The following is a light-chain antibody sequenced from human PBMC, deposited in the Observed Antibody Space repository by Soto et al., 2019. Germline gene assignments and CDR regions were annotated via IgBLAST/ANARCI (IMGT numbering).Light chain of an antibody. V-gene: IGKV3-20*01. CDR2: GVS. Sequence: EIVLTQSPGTLSLSPGEKATLSCRASQSVGDTFLSLYQQKPGLAPRLLIYGVSNRATGIPDRFSGSGSGTDFILTINGLEPEDVAVYYCQQYATSARLTFGPGTNVDI. CDR3: QQYATSARLT. CDR1: QSVGDTF. J-gene: IGKJ3*01.